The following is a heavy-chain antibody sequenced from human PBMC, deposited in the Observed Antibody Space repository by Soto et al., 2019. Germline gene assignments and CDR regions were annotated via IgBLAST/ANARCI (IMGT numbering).Heavy chain of an antibody. Sequence: GGSLRLSCAASGFTFSSYARHWVRQAPGKGLEYVSAISSNGGSTYYANSVKGRFTISRDNSKNTLYLQMGSLRAEDMAVYYCARGSRVLRFSFYYYYMDVWGKGTTVTVSS. CDR2: ISSNGGST. J-gene: IGHJ6*03. D-gene: IGHD3-3*01. V-gene: IGHV3-64*01. CDR3: ARGSRVLRFSFYYYYMDV. CDR1: GFTFSSYA.